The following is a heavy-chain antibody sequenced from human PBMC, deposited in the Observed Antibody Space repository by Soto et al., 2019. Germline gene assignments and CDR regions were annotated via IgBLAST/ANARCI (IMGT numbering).Heavy chain of an antibody. CDR3: TRDGSRDSSARGWFDP. D-gene: IGHD6-13*01. Sequence: XVSPRLSCAASGFTFRSFTMNWVRQAPGKGLEWVSTISSNSAYIYYTDALRGRFTISGDNAKNSLHLQMNSLRAEDTAVYYFTRDGSRDSSARGWFDPWGPGTLVTVAS. J-gene: IGHJ5*02. V-gene: IGHV3-21*01. CDR2: ISSNSAYI. CDR1: GFTFRSFT.